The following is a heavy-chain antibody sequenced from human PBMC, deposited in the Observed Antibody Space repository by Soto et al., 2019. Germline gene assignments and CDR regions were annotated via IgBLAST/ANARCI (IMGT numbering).Heavy chain of an antibody. CDR3: FKIDYYYYYGMDV. Sequence: SETLSLTCTVSGGSISSSSYYWGWIRQPPGKGLEWIGSIYYSGSTYYNPSLKSRVTISVDTSKNQFSLKLSSVTAADTAVYYGFKIDYYYYYGMDVWGQGTTVPVSS. V-gene: IGHV4-39*01. CDR2: IYYSGST. CDR1: GGSISSSSYY. D-gene: IGHD3-22*01. J-gene: IGHJ6*02.